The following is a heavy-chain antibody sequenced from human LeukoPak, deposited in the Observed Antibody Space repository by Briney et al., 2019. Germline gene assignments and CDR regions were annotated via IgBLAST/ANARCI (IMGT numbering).Heavy chain of an antibody. Sequence: PGGSLRLSCAASGFTFSSYEMNWVRQAPGKGLEWVSYISSSGSTIYYADSVKGRFTISRDNAKNSLYLQMNSLRAEDTAVYYCARAVVPAAIGSFQHWGQGTLVTVSS. V-gene: IGHV3-48*03. J-gene: IGHJ1*01. D-gene: IGHD2-2*02. CDR2: ISSSGSTI. CDR3: ARAVVPAAIGSFQH. CDR1: GFTFSSYE.